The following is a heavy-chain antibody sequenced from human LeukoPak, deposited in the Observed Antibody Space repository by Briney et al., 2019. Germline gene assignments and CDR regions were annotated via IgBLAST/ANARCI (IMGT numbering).Heavy chain of an antibody. CDR3: ARHAAGSGYYSTLDY. V-gene: IGHV4-39*01. D-gene: IGHD3-22*01. CDR2: IYYSGST. Sequence: SGTLSLTCTVSGGSISSSSYYWGWIRQPPGKGLEWIGSIYYSGSTYYNPSLKSRVTISVDTSKNQFSLKLSSVTAADTAVYYCARHAAGSGYYSTLDYWGQGTLLTVSS. J-gene: IGHJ4*02. CDR1: GGSISSSSYY.